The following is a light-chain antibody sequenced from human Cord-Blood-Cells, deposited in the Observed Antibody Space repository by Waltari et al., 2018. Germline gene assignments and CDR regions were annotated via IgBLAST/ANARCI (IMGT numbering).Light chain of an antibody. V-gene: IGLV2-14*02. J-gene: IGLJ1*01. CDR1: SSDVGSYNL. CDR2: DVS. Sequence: QSALTQPASVSGSPGQSITISCTGTSSDVGSYNLVSWYQQHPGKAPKLMIYDVSKRPSGVSNRFSGSKSGNTASLTISGLQAEDEADYYCSSYTSSSTPYVFGTGTKVTVL. CDR3: SSYTSSSTPYV.